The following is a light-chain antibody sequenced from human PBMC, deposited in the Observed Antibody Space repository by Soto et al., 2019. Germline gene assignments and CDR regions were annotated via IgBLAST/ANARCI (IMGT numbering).Light chain of an antibody. CDR1: SSDVGGYDR. J-gene: IGLJ2*01. CDR2: DVR. V-gene: IGLV2-11*01. CDR3: CSYAGSYTVI. Sequence: QSALTQPPSASGSPGQSVTISCTGTSSDVGGYDRVSWYQQYPGKAPKLMIYDVRKRPSGVPDRFSGSKSGNTASLTISGLQAEDEADYHCCSYAGSYTVIFGGGTKVTVL.